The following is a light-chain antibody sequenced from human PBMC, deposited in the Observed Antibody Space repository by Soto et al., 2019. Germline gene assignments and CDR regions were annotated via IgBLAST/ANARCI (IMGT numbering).Light chain of an antibody. CDR3: QQYQNWPTIT. Sequence: EILMTQSPATLSVSPGETATLSCRASQSVSTKLAWYQQKPCQAPRLLINGASTRATGVPARFSGWGSGTEFTLTISSLQSEDFAVYYCQQYQNWPTITCGQWTRLEIK. CDR2: GAS. V-gene: IGKV3-15*01. J-gene: IGKJ5*01. CDR1: QSVSTK.